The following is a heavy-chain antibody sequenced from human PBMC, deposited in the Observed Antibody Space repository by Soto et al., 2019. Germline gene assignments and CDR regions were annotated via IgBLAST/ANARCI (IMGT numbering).Heavy chain of an antibody. CDR2: INPNSGGT. CDR3: ARVNYFYSSGGGDYFDY. V-gene: IGHV1-2*02. CDR1: GYTFTGYY. J-gene: IGHJ4*02. Sequence: ASVKVSCKASGYTFTGYYMHWVRQAPGQGLEWMGWINPNSGGTNYAQKFQGRVTMTRDTSISTAYMELSRLRSDDTAVYYCARVNYFYSSGGGDYFDYWGQGTLVTVSS. D-gene: IGHD3-22*01.